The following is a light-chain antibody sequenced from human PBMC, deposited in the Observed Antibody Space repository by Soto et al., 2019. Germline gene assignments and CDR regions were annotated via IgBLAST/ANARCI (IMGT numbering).Light chain of an antibody. J-gene: IGLJ1*01. CDR3: AAWDDSLSGLYV. CDR1: SSNIGSNY. CDR2: RNN. Sequence: QSVLTQPPSASETPGQRVTISCSGSSSNIGSNYVYWYQQLPGTAPKLLIYRNNQRPSGVPDRFSGSKSGTSASLAISGLRSEDEADYYCAAWDDSLSGLYVFGTGTNVTVL. V-gene: IGLV1-47*01.